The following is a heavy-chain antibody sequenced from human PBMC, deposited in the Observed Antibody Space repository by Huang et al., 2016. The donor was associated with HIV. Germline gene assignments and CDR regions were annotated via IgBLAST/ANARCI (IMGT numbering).Heavy chain of an antibody. CDR2: INSDGGST. CDR1: GFTFSSYW. D-gene: IGHD6-19*01. J-gene: IGHJ4*02. Sequence: EVQLVESGGGLVQPGGSLRLSCAASGFTFSSYWMHWVRQAPGKGLVGVSRINSDGGSTSYADSVKGRFTISRDNAKNTLYLQMNSLRAEDTAVYYCARDSQQWLVEDYWGQGTLVTVSS. CDR3: ARDSQQWLVEDY. V-gene: IGHV3-74*01.